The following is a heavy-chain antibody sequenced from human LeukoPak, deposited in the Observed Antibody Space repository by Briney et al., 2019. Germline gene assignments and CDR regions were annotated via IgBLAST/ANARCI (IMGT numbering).Heavy chain of an antibody. D-gene: IGHD1-1*01. CDR1: GFTFSSYW. Sequence: GGSLRLSCAASGFTFSSYWMSWVRQAPGKGLEWVAFMQYDGSDKFFADSVKGRFTISRDNSKNTLYLQMNSLRAEDTAVYYCVKEQQLEPFDYWGQGTLVTVSS. CDR2: MQYDGSDK. CDR3: VKEQQLEPFDY. J-gene: IGHJ4*02. V-gene: IGHV3-30*02.